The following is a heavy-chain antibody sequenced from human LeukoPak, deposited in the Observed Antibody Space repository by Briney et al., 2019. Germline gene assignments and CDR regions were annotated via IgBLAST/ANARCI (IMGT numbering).Heavy chain of an antibody. J-gene: IGHJ4*02. V-gene: IGHV3-53*01. Sequence: GGSLRLSCAASGFTVRSNYMSWFRQAPGKGLEWASVIYNDGRTYYADSVRGRVIISKDISKNTLYLQMNNLRADDTAVYYCARESGYAVGDFWGRGTLVTVSS. CDR1: GFTVRSNY. CDR3: ARESGYAVGDF. D-gene: IGHD5-12*01. CDR2: IYNDGRT.